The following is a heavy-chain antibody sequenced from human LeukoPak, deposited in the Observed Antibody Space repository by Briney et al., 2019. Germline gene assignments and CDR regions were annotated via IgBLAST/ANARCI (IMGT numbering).Heavy chain of an antibody. CDR3: ARDGSSSWYRYFDY. CDR2: IYYSGST. CDR1: GGSISSCY. J-gene: IGHJ4*02. V-gene: IGHV4-59*01. D-gene: IGHD6-13*01. Sequence: SETLSLTCTVSGGSISSCYWSWIRQPPGKGLEWIGYIYYSGSTNYNPSLKSRATISVDTSKNQFSLKLSSVTAADTAVYYCARDGSSSWYRYFDYWGQGTLVTVSS.